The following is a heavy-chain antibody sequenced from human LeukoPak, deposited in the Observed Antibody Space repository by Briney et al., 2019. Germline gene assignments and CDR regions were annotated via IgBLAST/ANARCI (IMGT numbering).Heavy chain of an antibody. V-gene: IGHV4-30-4*01. CDR1: GGSISSGDYY. Sequence: SQTLSLTCTVSGGSISSGDYYWSWIRQPPGKGLEWIGYIYYSGSTYYNPSLKSRVTISVYTSKNQFSLKLSSVTAADTAVYYCAREALQDAFDIWGQGTMVTVSS. CDR3: AREALQDAFDI. D-gene: IGHD3-16*02. CDR2: IYYSGST. J-gene: IGHJ3*02.